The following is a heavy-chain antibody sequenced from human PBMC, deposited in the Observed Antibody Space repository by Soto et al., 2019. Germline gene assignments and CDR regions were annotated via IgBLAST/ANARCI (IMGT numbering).Heavy chain of an antibody. V-gene: IGHV3-7*01. Sequence: GXSLRLSCAASGFTFSSHWMSWFRQAPVKGLEWLARIKQDGSENHYVDSVKGRFTISRDNAKNSLHLQMNSLRVEDTVVYYCARVYYDYIWGSYPLVYWGQGTLVTAPQ. CDR1: GFTFSSHW. CDR3: ARVYYDYIWGSYPLVY. D-gene: IGHD3-16*02. J-gene: IGHJ4*02. CDR2: IKQDGSEN.